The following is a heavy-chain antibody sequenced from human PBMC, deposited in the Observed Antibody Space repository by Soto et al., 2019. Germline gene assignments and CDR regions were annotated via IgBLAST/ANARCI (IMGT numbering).Heavy chain of an antibody. V-gene: IGHV4-34*01. Sequence: PLGTPSPTLPVYGGSFRGFYWTWVRQPPGTGLEWIGEINHSGSTNYNPSLKSRVTISVDTSKNQFSLKLTSVTAADTAVYYCARDKITGLFDYWGQGTLVTVSS. CDR2: INHSGST. D-gene: IGHD2-8*02. CDR3: ARDKITGLFDY. CDR1: GGSFRGFY. J-gene: IGHJ4*02.